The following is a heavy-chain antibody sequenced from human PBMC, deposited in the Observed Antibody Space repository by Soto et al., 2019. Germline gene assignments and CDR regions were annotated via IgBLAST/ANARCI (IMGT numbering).Heavy chain of an antibody. CDR1: GFTFSSYA. Sequence: QVQLVESGGGVVQPGRSLRLSCAASGFTFSSYAMHWVRQAPGKGLEWVAVISYDGSNKYYADSVKGRFTISRDNSKNTLYLQMNSLRAEDTAVYYCARDQEFDYWGQGTLVTVSS. CDR2: ISYDGSNK. V-gene: IGHV3-30-3*01. J-gene: IGHJ4*02. CDR3: ARDQEFDY.